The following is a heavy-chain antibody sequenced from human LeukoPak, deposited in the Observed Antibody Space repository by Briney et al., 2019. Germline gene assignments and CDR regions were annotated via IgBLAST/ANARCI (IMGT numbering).Heavy chain of an antibody. CDR3: AIDQMAKYYDSSAHYSLAGFYYYGMDV. V-gene: IGHV1-46*01. Sequence: ASEKVSCKASGYTFTTYYIHWVRQAPGQGLEWMGIINPSGGTTTYAQKFQGRVTMTRDTSTSTVNMELSSLRSEDTAVYYCAIDQMAKYYDSSAHYSLAGFYYYGMDVWGQGTTVTVSS. J-gene: IGHJ6*02. CDR1: GYTFTTYY. D-gene: IGHD3-22*01. CDR2: INPSGGTT.